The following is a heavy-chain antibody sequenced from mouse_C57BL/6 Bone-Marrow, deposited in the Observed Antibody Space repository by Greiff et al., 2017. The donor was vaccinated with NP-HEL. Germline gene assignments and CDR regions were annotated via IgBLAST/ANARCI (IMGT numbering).Heavy chain of an antibody. CDR2: IFPGSGST. J-gene: IGHJ3*01. D-gene: IGHD1-1*01. CDR1: GYTFTDYY. V-gene: IGHV1-75*01. Sequence: VQLQESGPELVKPGASVKISCKASGYTFTDYYINWVKQRPGQGLEWIGWIFPGSGSTYYNEKFKGKATLTVDKSSSTAYMLLSSLTSEDSAVYFCARSYYYGSSSWFAYWGQGTLVTVSA. CDR3: ARSYYYGSSSWFAY.